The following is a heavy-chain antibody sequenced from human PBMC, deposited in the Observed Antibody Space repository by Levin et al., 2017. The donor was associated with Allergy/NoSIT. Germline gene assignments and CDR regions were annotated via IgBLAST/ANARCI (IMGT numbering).Heavy chain of an antibody. CDR3: ARDGGYCNGGRCYRWFDP. V-gene: IGHV4-59*01. CDR1: GDSISSFY. Sequence: SQTLSLTCTVSGDSISSFYWNWIRQPPGKGLEWIGYIYYSGSTNYNPSLKSRVTISVDTSKNQFSLKLSSVTAADTAVYYCARDGGYCNGGRCYRWFDPWGQGTLVTVSS. J-gene: IGHJ5*02. D-gene: IGHD2-15*01. CDR2: IYYSGST.